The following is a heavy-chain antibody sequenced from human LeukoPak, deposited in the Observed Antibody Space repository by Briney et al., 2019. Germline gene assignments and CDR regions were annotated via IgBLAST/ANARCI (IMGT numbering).Heavy chain of an antibody. J-gene: IGHJ4*02. CDR2: ISYDGSNK. D-gene: IGHD3-9*01. Sequence: GGSLRLSCAAFGFTFSSSGMHWVCQAPGKGLEWVAVISYDGSNKYYADSVKGRFTISRDNSKNTLYLQMNSLRAEDTAVYYCAKGLVLRYFDWAFDYWGQGTLVTVSS. V-gene: IGHV3-30*18. CDR3: AKGLVLRYFDWAFDY. CDR1: GFTFSSSG.